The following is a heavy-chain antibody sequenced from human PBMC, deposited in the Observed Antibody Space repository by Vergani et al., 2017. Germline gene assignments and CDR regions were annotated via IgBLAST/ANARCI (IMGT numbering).Heavy chain of an antibody. Sequence: QVQLVQSGSELKKPGASVKVSCKASGYTFTSYAMNWVRQAPGQGLEWMGWINPNSGGTNYAQKFQGRVTMTRDTSISTAYMELSRLRSDDTAVYYCARDGVRAVAGNYYYYGMDVWGQGTTVTVSS. V-gene: IGHV1-2*02. CDR3: ARDGVRAVAGNYYYYGMDV. CDR1: GYTFTSYA. J-gene: IGHJ6*02. CDR2: INPNSGGT. D-gene: IGHD6-19*01.